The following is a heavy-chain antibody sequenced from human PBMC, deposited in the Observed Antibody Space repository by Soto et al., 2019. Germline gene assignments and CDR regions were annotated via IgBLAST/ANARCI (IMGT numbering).Heavy chain of an antibody. V-gene: IGHV3-23*01. Sequence: PGGSLRLSCAASGFTFSSYAMSWVRQAPGKGLEWVSAISGSGGSTYYADSVKGRFTISRDNSKNTLYLQMNSLRAEDTAVYYCAKDPPYSSGHKTLLYYYYGMDVWGQGTTVTVSS. CDR2: ISGSGGST. D-gene: IGHD6-19*01. CDR1: GFTFSSYA. CDR3: AKDPPYSSGHKTLLYYYYGMDV. J-gene: IGHJ6*02.